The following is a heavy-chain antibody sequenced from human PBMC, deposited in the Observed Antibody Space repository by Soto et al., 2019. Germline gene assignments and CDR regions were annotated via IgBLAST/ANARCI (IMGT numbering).Heavy chain of an antibody. CDR1: GFAVSNHY. J-gene: IGHJ6*02. V-gene: IGHV3-53*02. CDR3: ERNWMMDV. CDR2: IRTTGST. D-gene: IGHD1-1*01. Sequence: EVQLVETGGALIQPGGSLRLSCAASGFAVSNHYMNWVRQAPGKGLEWVSIIRTTGSTYYADSVKGRFIISRDNSKNTVSLEMNSLRVEDTAVYYCERNWMMDVWGQGTTVIVSS.